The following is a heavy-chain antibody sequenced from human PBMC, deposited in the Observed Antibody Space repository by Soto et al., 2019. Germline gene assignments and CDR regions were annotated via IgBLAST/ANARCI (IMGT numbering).Heavy chain of an antibody. CDR1: GCTFSSSA. CDR3: AKRTPELGMNY. CDR2: TSGSGASA. J-gene: IGHJ4*02. D-gene: IGHD3-16*01. V-gene: IGHV3-23*01. Sequence: EVHLLESGGGLVQPGGSLRLSCAASGCTFSSSAMSWVRQAPGKGLEWVSSTSGSGASAYYADSVKGRFTISRDNSKNTLFLQMNSLRAEDTAVYYCAKRTPELGMNYWGQGTLVTVSS.